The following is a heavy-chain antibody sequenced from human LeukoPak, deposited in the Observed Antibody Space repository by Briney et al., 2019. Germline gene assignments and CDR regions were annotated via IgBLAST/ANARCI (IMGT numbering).Heavy chain of an antibody. CDR2: ISGSGGST. CDR3: AKDYVWGSYRWTLRDWTTY. CDR1: GFTFSSYA. Sequence: GGSLRLSCAASGFTFSSYAMSWVRQAPGKGLEWVSAISGSGGSTYYADSVKGRFTISKDNSKNTLYLQMNSLRAEDTAVYYCAKDYVWGSYRWTLRDWTTYWGQGTLVTVSS. D-gene: IGHD3-16*02. J-gene: IGHJ4*02. V-gene: IGHV3-23*01.